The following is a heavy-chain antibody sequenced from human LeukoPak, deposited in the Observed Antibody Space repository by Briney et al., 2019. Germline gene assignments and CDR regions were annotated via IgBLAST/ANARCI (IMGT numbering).Heavy chain of an antibody. D-gene: IGHD6-13*01. V-gene: IGHV3-23*01. CDR3: AKVIAAAGTRWFDP. CDR1: GFTFSSYA. Sequence: AGGSLRLSCAASGFTFSSYAMSWVRQAPGKGLEWVSAISGSGGSTYYADSVKGRFTISRDNSKNTLYLQMNSLRAEDTAVYYCAKVIAAAGTRWFDPWGQGTLVTVS. J-gene: IGHJ5*02. CDR2: ISGSGGST.